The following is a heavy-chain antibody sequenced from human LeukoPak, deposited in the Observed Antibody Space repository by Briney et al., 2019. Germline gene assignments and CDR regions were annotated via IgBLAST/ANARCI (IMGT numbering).Heavy chain of an antibody. J-gene: IGHJ4*02. V-gene: IGHV6-1*01. CDR1: GDSVSNNSAT. CDR2: AYYRSKWYD. D-gene: IGHD6-13*01. Sequence: SQTLSLTCAVSGDSVSNNSATWNWIRQSPSRGLEWLGRAYYRSKWYDDYAVSVKGRITINPDTSKNQFSLHLNSVTPEDTAVYYCASDRGVGAAVYFEFWGQGILVTVAS. CDR3: ASDRGVGAAVYFEF.